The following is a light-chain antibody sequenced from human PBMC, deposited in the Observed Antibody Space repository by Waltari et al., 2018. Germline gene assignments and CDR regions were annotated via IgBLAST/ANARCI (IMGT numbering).Light chain of an antibody. Sequence: QSALTQPASVSGSPGQSITISCTGTSSDIGGYTFVSWYQHHPGKAPQLMIYDVTDRPSGVSDRFSGSKSGNTASLTISGLQAEDEADYYCSSYTSISTWVFGGGTKLTVL. J-gene: IGLJ3*02. CDR2: DVT. V-gene: IGLV2-14*03. CDR3: SSYTSISTWV. CDR1: SSDIGGYTF.